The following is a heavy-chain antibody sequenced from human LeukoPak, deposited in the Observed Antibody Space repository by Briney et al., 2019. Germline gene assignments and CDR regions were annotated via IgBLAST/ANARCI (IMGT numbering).Heavy chain of an antibody. CDR3: ARELGSGTYYGFDY. V-gene: IGHV1-18*01. CDR1: GYTFTSYG. CDR2: INAHKGNT. D-gene: IGHD1-26*01. J-gene: IGHJ4*02. Sequence: ASVKVSCKPSGYTFTSYGISWLRQAPGKGVEWMGWINAHKGNTNYAPKFQGRVTMTTDTSTSTVYMGLRTLRSDDTAVYYCARELGSGTYYGFDYWGQGTLVTVSS.